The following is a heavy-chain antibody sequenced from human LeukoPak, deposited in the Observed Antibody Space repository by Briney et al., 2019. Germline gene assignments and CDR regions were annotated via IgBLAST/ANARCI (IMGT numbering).Heavy chain of an antibody. CDR2: IWYDGSNK. CDR1: GFTFSNYG. D-gene: IGHD6-19*01. Sequence: GGSLRLSCAASGFTFSNYGMHWVRQAPGKGLEWGAVIWYDGSNKYYADSVKGRFTISRDNSKNTLYLQMNRLRAEDTAVYYCVRVAVAGNLNNWFDPWGQGTLVTVSS. CDR3: VRVAVAGNLNNWFDP. V-gene: IGHV3-33*01. J-gene: IGHJ5*02.